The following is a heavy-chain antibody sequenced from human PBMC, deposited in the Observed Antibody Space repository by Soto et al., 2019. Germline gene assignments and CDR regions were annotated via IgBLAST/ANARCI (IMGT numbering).Heavy chain of an antibody. D-gene: IGHD1-1*01. V-gene: IGHV4-39*01. J-gene: IGHJ4*02. CDR3: ASQKLDVPAYFEY. CDR1: GGSIDRSNYY. Sequence: SETLSLTCNVSGGSIDRSNYYWDWLRQPPGKGLEWIGTTYYNGNAYYNPSLRSRVSMSVDTSKNQFSLKLTSVTAADTAVYYCASQKLDVPAYFEYWGQGTLVTVSS. CDR2: TYYNGNA.